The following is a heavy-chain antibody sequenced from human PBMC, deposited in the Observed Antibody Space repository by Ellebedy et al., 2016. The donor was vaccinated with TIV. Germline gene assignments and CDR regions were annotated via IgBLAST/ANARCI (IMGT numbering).Heavy chain of an antibody. CDR3: ARAGGMAAAGTY. V-gene: IGHV3-64*01. CDR2: ISSNGDTT. CDR1: GFTFSDYA. D-gene: IGHD6-13*01. Sequence: PGGSLRLSCTASGFTFSDYAIHWVRQAPGKGLEYVSAISSNGDTTYYANSVKGRFTISRDNSKNMAFLQMSRLRLDDMAVYYCARAGGMAAAGTYWGQGTLVTVSS. J-gene: IGHJ4*02.